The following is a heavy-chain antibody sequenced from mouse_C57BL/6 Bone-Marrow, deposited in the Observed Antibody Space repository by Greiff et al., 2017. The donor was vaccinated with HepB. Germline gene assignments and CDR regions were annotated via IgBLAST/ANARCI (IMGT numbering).Heavy chain of an antibody. V-gene: IGHV5-12*01. CDR3: ARHGRSFDY. J-gene: IGHJ2*01. CDR2: ISNGGGST. CDR1: GFTFSDYY. Sequence: DVHLVESGGGLVQPGGSLKLSCAASGFTFSDYYMYWVRQTPEKRLEWVAYISNGGGSTYYPDTVKGRFTISRDNAKNTLYLQMSRLKSEDTAMYYCARHGRSFDYWGQGTTLTVSS. D-gene: IGHD4-1*01.